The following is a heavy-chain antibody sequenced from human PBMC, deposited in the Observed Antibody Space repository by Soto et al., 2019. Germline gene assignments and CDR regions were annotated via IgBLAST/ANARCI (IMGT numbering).Heavy chain of an antibody. J-gene: IGHJ4*02. CDR3: AKTPSQSGYPYYFDY. CDR2: ISGSGGST. Sequence: GGSLRLSCAASGFTFSSYAMSWVRQAPGKGLEWVSAISGSGGSTYYADSVKGRFTISRDNSKNTLYLQMNSLRAEDTAVYYCAKTPSQSGYPYYFDYWGQGTLVTVSS. V-gene: IGHV3-23*01. CDR1: GFTFSSYA. D-gene: IGHD3-3*01.